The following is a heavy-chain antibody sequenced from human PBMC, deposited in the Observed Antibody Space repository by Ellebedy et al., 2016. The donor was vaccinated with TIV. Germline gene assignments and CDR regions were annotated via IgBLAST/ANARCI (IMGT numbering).Heavy chain of an antibody. Sequence: GESLKISCATSGFLFTNYAMNWVRQAPGKGLEWVSSITSSSSYRFYADSVKGRFTISRDNAKNSLYLQMNSLRAEDTAVYYCARDLGELLPALNFDYWGQGSLVTVSS. V-gene: IGHV3-21*01. CDR2: ITSSSSYR. CDR3: ARDLGELLPALNFDY. J-gene: IGHJ4*02. D-gene: IGHD1-26*01. CDR1: GFLFTNYA.